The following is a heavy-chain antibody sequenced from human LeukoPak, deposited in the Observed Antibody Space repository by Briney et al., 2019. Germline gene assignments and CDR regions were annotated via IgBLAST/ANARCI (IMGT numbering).Heavy chain of an antibody. CDR3: ARTWIQLWLMFAPRHSQTNDAFDI. D-gene: IGHD5-18*01. V-gene: IGHV1-2*02. CDR2: INPNSGGT. CDR1: GYTFTGYY. Sequence: GASVKVSCKASGYTFTGYYMHWVRQAPGQGLEWMGWINPNSGGTNYAQKFQGRVTMTRDTSISTAYMELSRLRSDDTAVYYSARTWIQLWLMFAPRHSQTNDAFDIWGQGTMVTVSS. J-gene: IGHJ3*02.